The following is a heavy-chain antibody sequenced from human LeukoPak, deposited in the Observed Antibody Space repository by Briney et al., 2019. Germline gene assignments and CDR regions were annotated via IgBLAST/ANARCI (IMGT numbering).Heavy chain of an antibody. CDR3: ARDLVPAATPYYYYYYMGV. CDR1: GYTFTSYG. D-gene: IGHD2-2*01. CDR2: ISAYNGNT. V-gene: IGHV1-18*01. J-gene: IGHJ6*03. Sequence: ASVKVSCKASGYTFTSYGISWVRQAPGQGLEWMGWISAYNGNTNYAQKLQGRVTMTTDTSTSTAYMELRSLRSDDTAVYYCARDLVPAATPYYYYYYMGVWGKGTTVTVSS.